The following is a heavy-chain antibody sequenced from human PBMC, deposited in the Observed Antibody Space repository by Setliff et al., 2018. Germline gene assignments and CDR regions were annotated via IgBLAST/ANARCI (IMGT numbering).Heavy chain of an antibody. CDR3: ARGRNVASRLLDS. CDR2: ITHTGTTGST. J-gene: IGHJ4*02. V-gene: IGHV4-34*01. D-gene: IGHD6-6*01. Sequence: LSLTCAASGGTFTYYYWTWIRQSPAKGLEWIGEITHTGTTGSTKYNPSLKSRVTMSIDTSKNQFSLMVTSVTAADTAVYYCARGRNVASRLLDSWGQGTLVTVSA. CDR1: GGTFTYYY.